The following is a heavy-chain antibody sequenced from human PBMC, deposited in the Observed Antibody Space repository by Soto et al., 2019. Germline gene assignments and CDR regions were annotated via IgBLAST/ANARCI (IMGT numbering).Heavy chain of an antibody. Sequence: GSLRLSCAASGFTFSSDSMNWVRQAPGKGLEWVSYISSSSSTIYYADYVKGRFTISRDNAKNSLYLQMNSLRDEDTAVYYCARNPFWSGYYFRFMDVWGQGTTVTVSS. J-gene: IGHJ6*02. CDR3: ARNPFWSGYYFRFMDV. V-gene: IGHV3-48*02. CDR1: GFTFSSDS. D-gene: IGHD3-3*01. CDR2: ISSSSSTI.